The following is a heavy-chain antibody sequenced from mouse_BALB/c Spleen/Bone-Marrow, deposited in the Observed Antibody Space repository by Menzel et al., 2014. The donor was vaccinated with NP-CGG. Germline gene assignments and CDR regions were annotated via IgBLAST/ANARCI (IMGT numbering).Heavy chain of an antibody. D-gene: IGHD1-1*01. V-gene: IGHV4-1*02. CDR2: INPESSTI. J-gene: IGHJ1*01. CDR3: AGLNYYGNLFV. CDR1: GFDFSRYW. Sequence: DVKLVESGGGLVQPGGSLKLSCAASGFDFSRYWMSWVRQAPGKGLEWIGEINPESSTINYTPSLKDKFIISRDNAKNTLYLQMSKVRSEDTALYYCAGLNYYGNLFVWGAGTTVTVSS.